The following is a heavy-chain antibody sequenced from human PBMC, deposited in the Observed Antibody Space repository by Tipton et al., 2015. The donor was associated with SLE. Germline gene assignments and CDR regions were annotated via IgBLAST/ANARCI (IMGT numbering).Heavy chain of an antibody. CDR3: ASPVVRLHDAFNI. CDR1: GYTFTDFD. D-gene: IGHD4-23*01. V-gene: IGHV1-8*01. J-gene: IGHJ3*02. Sequence: QVQLVQSGAEVKKPGASVKVSCKTSGYTFTDFDINWVRQAPGQGLEWMGWMNPNNGNTGSAQKFQDRLTMTRNTSINTAHMELSRLRSEDTAVYYCASPVVRLHDAFNIWRQGTMVTVPS. CDR2: MNPNNGNT.